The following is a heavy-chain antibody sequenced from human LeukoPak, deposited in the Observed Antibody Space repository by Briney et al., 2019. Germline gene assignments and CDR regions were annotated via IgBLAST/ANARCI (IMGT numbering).Heavy chain of an antibody. V-gene: IGHV1-24*01. CDR3: ASIAAAVKDWFDP. J-gene: IGHJ5*02. D-gene: IGHD6-13*01. CDR1: GYTLTELS. Sequence: ASVKVSCKVSGYTLTELSMHWVRQAPGKGLEWMGGFDPEDGETIYAQKFQGRVTITTDESTSTAYMELSSLRSEDTAVYYCASIAAAVKDWFDPWGQGTLVTVSS. CDR2: FDPEDGET.